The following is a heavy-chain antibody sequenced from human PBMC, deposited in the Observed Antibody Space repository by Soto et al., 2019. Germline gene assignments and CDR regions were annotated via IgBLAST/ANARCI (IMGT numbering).Heavy chain of an antibody. CDR2: ISAYNGNT. CDR1: GYTFTSYG. D-gene: IGHD1-26*01. Sequence: ASVKVSCKASGYTFTSYGISWVRQAPGQGLEWMGWISAYNGNTNYAQKLQGRVTMTTDTSTSTAYMELRSLRSDDTAVYYCARDVSGSYYVGFDYWGQGTLVTVSS. V-gene: IGHV1-18*01. CDR3: ARDVSGSYYVGFDY. J-gene: IGHJ4*02.